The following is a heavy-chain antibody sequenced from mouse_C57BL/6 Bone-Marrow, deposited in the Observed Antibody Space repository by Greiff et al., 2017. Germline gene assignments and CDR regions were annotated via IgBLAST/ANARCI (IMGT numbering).Heavy chain of an antibody. V-gene: IGHV1-54*01. CDR1: GYAFTNYL. CDR2: INPGRGGT. J-gene: IGHJ4*01. CDR3: ARRGASIVNARDY. Sequence: QVQLQQSGAELVRPGTSVKVSCKASGYAFTNYLIEWVKQRPGQGLEWIGVINPGRGGTNYNEKFKGKATLTADKSSSTAYMQLSSLTSEDSAVYFCARRGASIVNARDYWGQGTSVTVSS. D-gene: IGHD2-12*01.